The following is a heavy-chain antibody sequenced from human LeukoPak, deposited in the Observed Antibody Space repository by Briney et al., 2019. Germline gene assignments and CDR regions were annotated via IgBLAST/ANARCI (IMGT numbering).Heavy chain of an antibody. V-gene: IGHV1-46*01. CDR2: INPSGGST. J-gene: IGHJ4*02. D-gene: IGHD3-22*01. Sequence: GASVKVSCQTSGYTFTGYDVNWVRQAPGQGLEWMGIINPSGGSTSYAQKFQGRVTMTRDTSTSTVYMELSSLRSEDTAVYYCARDPTYYYDSSGYHFDYWGQGTLVTVSS. CDR3: ARDPTYYYDSSGYHFDY. CDR1: GYTFTGYD.